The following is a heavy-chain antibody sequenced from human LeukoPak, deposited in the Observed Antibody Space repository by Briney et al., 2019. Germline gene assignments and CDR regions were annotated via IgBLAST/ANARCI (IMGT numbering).Heavy chain of an antibody. CDR3: ASQKRRNFDY. D-gene: IGHD5-24*01. Sequence: SETLSLTCAVSGDSISSDSYYWGCIRPPPGKGLEWIGSIYYNGNTYYTPSLKSRVTISVDTSKNQFSLKLTSVTAADTAVYYCASQKRRNFDYWGQGTLVTLSS. CDR1: GDSISSDSYY. J-gene: IGHJ4*02. CDR2: IYYNGNT. V-gene: IGHV4-39*01.